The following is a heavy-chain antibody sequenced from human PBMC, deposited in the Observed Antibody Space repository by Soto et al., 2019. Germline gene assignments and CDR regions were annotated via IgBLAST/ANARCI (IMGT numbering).Heavy chain of an antibody. CDR1: GYTFTGHY. J-gene: IGHJ4*02. CDR2: IGPESGAT. D-gene: IGHD1-26*01. CDR3: GRGRSGQIVVFY. Sequence: ASVKVSCKASGYTFTGHYTHWVRQAPEQGPEWMGEIGPESGATRYAQRFQGRVTMTRDMSITTVYMELNNLSPDDTAVYYCGRGRSGQIVVFYWGQGTPVTVSS. V-gene: IGHV1-2*02.